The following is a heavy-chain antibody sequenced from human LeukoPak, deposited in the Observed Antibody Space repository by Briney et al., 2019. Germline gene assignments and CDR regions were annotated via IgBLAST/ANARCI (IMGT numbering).Heavy chain of an antibody. J-gene: IGHJ4*02. CDR2: INWNGGSI. V-gene: IGHV3-20*04. CDR1: GFNFKDYG. Sequence: GGSLRLSCAGSGFNFKDYGMTWVRQAPGKGLEWVSGINWNGGSIAYADSVKGRFIISRDNAKNSLYLQMNSLRAEDTALYYCASHTSATVYWGQGTLVTVSS. D-gene: IGHD6-19*01. CDR3: ASHTSATVY.